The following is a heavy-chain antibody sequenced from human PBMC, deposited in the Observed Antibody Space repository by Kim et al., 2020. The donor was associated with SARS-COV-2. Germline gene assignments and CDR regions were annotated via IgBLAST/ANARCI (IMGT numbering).Heavy chain of an antibody. J-gene: IGHJ4*02. CDR3: ARVPRRYCSSTSCYDYFDY. D-gene: IGHD2-2*01. Sequence: GRFTISRANSKNTLYLQMNSLRAEDTAVYYCARVPRRYCSSTSCYDYFDYWGQGTLVTVSS. V-gene: IGHV3-30*01.